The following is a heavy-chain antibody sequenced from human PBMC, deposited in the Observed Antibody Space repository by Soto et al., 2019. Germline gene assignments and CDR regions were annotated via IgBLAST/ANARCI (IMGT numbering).Heavy chain of an antibody. CDR1: GYTFTSYD. V-gene: IGHV1-8*01. CDR3: ARAYDSSGYYYDAFDI. J-gene: IGHJ3*02. D-gene: IGHD3-22*01. CDR2: MNPNSGNT. Sequence: QVQLVQSGAEVKKPGASVKVSCKASGYTFTSYDINWVRQATGQGLEWMGWMNPNSGNTGYAQKFQGRVTMTRNTSISTAYMELSSLRSEDTAVYYCARAYDSSGYYYDAFDIWGQGTMVTVSS.